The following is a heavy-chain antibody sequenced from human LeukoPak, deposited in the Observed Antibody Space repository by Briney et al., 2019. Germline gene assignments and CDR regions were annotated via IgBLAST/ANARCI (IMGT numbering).Heavy chain of an antibody. V-gene: IGHV1-69*05. CDR3: ARVLVADTFDYYYMDV. Sequence: ASVKVSCKASGGTFSSYAISWVRQAPGQGLEWMGGIIPIFGTANYAQKFQGRVTITTDESTSTAYMELSSLRSEDTAVYYCARVLVADTFDYYYMDVWGKGTTVTVSS. CDR1: GGTFSSYA. CDR2: IIPIFGTA. J-gene: IGHJ6*03. D-gene: IGHD2-15*01.